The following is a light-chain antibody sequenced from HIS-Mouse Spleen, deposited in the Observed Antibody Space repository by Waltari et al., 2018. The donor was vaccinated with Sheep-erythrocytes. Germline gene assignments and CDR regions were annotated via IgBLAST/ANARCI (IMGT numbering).Light chain of an antibody. CDR3: QAWDSSTAWV. CDR2: QDS. CDR1: KLGDKY. V-gene: IGLV3-1*01. J-gene: IGLJ3*02. Sequence: SYELTQPPSVSVSPGQTASITCSGDKLGDKYACWYQQKPGQSPVLVIYQDSKRPSGIPVRFAGSNSGNPATLTISGTQAMDEADYYCQAWDSSTAWVFGGGTKLTVL.